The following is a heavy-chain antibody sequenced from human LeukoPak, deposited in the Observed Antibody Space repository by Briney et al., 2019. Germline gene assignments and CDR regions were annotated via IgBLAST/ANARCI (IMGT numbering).Heavy chain of an antibody. J-gene: IGHJ6*04. D-gene: IGHD1-1*01. Sequence: ASVKVSCKASGYTFTSYYMHWVRQAPGQGLEWMGIINPSGGSTSYAQKFQGRVTMTRDTSISTAYMELSRLRSDDTAIYYCARDQGTGGDVWGKGTTVTVSS. V-gene: IGHV1-46*01. CDR3: ARDQGTGGDV. CDR2: INPSGGST. CDR1: GYTFTSYY.